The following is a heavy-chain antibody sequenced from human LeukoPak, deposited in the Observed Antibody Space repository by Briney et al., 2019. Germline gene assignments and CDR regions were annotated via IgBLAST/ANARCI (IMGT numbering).Heavy chain of an antibody. D-gene: IGHD2-15*01. Sequence: ASVKVSCKASGYTFTGYYMHWVRQAPGQGLEWMGWINPNSGGTNYAQKLQGRVTMTTDTSTSTAYMELRSLRSDDTAVYYCAGIWASDDAFDIWGQGTMVTVSS. CDR2: INPNSGGT. J-gene: IGHJ3*02. CDR1: GYTFTGYY. CDR3: AGIWASDDAFDI. V-gene: IGHV1-2*02.